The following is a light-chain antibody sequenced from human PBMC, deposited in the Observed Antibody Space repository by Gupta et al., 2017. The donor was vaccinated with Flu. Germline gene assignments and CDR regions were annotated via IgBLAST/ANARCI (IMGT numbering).Light chain of an antibody. J-gene: IGKJ1*01. Sequence: IQMTQSPSSLSASVGDRFTIPCRASQRISSYLNWYQQKPGKAPKLLIYAASRVKSGVPSRFSGSGSGTDFTLTISSRQPEDFATYYCQQRDSTPWTFGQGTKVEIK. CDR3: QQRDSTPWT. CDR2: AAS. V-gene: IGKV1-39*01. CDR1: QRISSY.